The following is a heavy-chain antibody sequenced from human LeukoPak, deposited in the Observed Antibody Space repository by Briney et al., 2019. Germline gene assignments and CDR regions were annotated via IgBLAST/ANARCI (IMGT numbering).Heavy chain of an antibody. D-gene: IGHD3-3*01. J-gene: IGHJ2*01. Sequence: SETLSLTCTVSGGSISSYYWSWIRQPPGKGLEWTGYIYYSGSTNYNPSLKSRVTISVDTSKNQFSLKLSSVTAADTAVYYCARVQNYDFWSGYPWYFDLWGRGTLVTVSS. CDR3: ARVQNYDFWSGYPWYFDL. CDR1: GGSISSYY. CDR2: IYYSGST. V-gene: IGHV4-59*13.